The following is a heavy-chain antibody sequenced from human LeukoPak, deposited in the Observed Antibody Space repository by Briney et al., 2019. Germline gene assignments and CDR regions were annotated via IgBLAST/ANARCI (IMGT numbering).Heavy chain of an antibody. V-gene: IGHV4-59*08. Sequence: SETLSLTCTVSGASISGYYWNWIRQPPGKGLEWIGYMYYSGSTNYNPSLKSRVTMSGDTSKNELSLKLSSVTAADTAVYHCARMNGDYGFRNYFYYGLDVWGQGTTVTVSS. CDR3: ARMNGDYGFRNYFYYGLDV. J-gene: IGHJ6*02. CDR2: MYYSGST. D-gene: IGHD4-17*01. CDR1: GASISGYY.